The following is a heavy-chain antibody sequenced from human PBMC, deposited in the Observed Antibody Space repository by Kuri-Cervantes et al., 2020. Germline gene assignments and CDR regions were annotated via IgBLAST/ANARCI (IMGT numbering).Heavy chain of an antibody. Sequence: SETLSLTCTVSGGSISSGSYYWSWIRQPPGKGLEWIGYIYYSGSTNYNPSLKSRVTISVDTSKNQFSLKLSSVTAADTAVYYCARDTIVATTRYGDYYYYYGMDVWGQGTTVTVSS. D-gene: IGHD5-12*01. J-gene: IGHJ6*02. CDR2: IYYSGST. CDR3: ARDTIVATTRYGDYYYYYGMDV. V-gene: IGHV4-61*01. CDR1: GGSISSGSYY.